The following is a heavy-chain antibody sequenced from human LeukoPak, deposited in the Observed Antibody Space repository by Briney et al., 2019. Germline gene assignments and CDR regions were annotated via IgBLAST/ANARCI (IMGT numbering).Heavy chain of an antibody. CDR3: ARDWPGISLHFDL. CDR1: GFSFNAYY. J-gene: IGHJ2*01. V-gene: IGHV1-2*02. D-gene: IGHD2-15*01. CDR2: INPNTGDT. Sequence: ASVKVSCKASGFSFNAYYIHWVRQAPGQGLEWMGWINPNTGDTNFAQTFQGRVAMTRDTSLSTAYMDLSRLTSDDTAVYYCARDWPGISLHFDLWGRGTLITVS.